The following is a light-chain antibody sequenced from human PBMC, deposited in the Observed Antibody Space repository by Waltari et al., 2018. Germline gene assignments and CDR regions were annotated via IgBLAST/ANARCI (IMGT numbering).Light chain of an antibody. V-gene: IGKV1-5*03. J-gene: IGKJ1*01. Sequence: DIQMPQSPSSLSASVGDKVTITCRASQTISNWLAWYQLKPGKAPKLLIYEASTLDSGVPSRFSGSGSETEFTLTINSLQPDDFARYYCQQYNTFSGTFGQGTKVEVK. CDR2: EAS. CDR3: QQYNTFSGT. CDR1: QTISNW.